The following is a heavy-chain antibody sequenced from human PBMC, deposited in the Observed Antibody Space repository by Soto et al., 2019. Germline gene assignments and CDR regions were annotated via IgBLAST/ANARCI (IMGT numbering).Heavy chain of an antibody. CDR2: IGGSGGST. CDR1: GFTFSSYA. V-gene: IGHV3-23*01. J-gene: IGHJ4*02. D-gene: IGHD4-17*01. Sequence: PGGSLRLSCAASGFTFSSYAMTWVRQAPGKGLEWVSAIGGSGGSTYYADSVKGRFTISRDNSKNTLYLQMNSLRAEDTAVYYCARGQGYGDYKGYWGQGTLVTVSS. CDR3: ARGQGYGDYKGY.